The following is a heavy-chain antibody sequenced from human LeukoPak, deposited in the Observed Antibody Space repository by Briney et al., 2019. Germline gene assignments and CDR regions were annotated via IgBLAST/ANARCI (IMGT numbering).Heavy chain of an antibody. Sequence: SETLCLTCTVSGGSISSSTYYWGWVRQPPGKGLEWIGTIYYSGSTYYNPSLKSRVTISVDTSKNQFSLNLRSVIAADTAVYYCARGLHYNILTGGMDVWGQGTTVIVSS. V-gene: IGHV4-39*01. CDR3: ARGLHYNILTGGMDV. CDR1: GGSISSSTYY. J-gene: IGHJ6*02. CDR2: IYYSGST. D-gene: IGHD3-9*01.